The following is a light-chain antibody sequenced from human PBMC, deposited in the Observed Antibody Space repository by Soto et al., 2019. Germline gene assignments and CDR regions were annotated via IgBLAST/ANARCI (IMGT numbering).Light chain of an antibody. Sequence: EIVMTQSPATLSVSPGERATLSCRASQSVSSYLAWYQQKPGQAPRLPIHDAPNRATGIPARFSGTGSGTEFTLTISSLQPEDFAVYYCQQCNNWPRTFGRGTKVDI. CDR3: QQCNNWPRT. CDR2: DAP. J-gene: IGKJ1*01. V-gene: IGKV3-15*01. CDR1: QSVSSY.